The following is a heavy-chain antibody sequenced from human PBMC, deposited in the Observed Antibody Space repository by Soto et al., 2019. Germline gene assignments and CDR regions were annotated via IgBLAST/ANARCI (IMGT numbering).Heavy chain of an antibody. CDR2: INPNSGGT. CDR3: AREIRGHGYRAKGWFDP. V-gene: IGHV1-2*02. Sequence: ASVKVSCKASGYTFTGYYMHWVRQAPGQGLEWMGWINPNSGGTNYAQKFQGRVTMTRDTSISTAYMELSRLRSDDTAVYYCAREIRGHGYRAKGWFDPWGQGTLVTVSS. J-gene: IGHJ5*02. CDR1: GYTFTGYY. D-gene: IGHD5-18*01.